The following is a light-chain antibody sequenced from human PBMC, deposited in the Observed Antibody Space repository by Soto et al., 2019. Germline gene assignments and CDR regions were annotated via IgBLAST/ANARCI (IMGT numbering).Light chain of an antibody. CDR3: QQDDNWPLT. CDR2: GAS. V-gene: IGKV3-15*01. J-gene: IGKJ4*01. CDR1: QSVSSN. Sequence: DIVMTQSPATLPVSPGERATLSCRASQSVSSNLAWYQQKPGQAPRFLIYGASTRATGIPARFSGSGSGTEFTLTISSLQSEDFAVYYCQQDDNWPLTFGGGTKVEIK.